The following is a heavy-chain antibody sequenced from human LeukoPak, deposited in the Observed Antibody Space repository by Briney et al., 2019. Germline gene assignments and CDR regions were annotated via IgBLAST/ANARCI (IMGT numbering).Heavy chain of an antibody. D-gene: IGHD4-17*01. Sequence: PGGSLRLSCAASGFTFSSYGMHWVRQAPGKGLEWVAVIWYDGSNKYYADSVKGRFTISRDNSKNTLYLQMNSLRAEDTAVYYCAKDRTVTRPYYFDYWGQGTLVTVSS. J-gene: IGHJ4*02. CDR1: GFTFSSYG. CDR3: AKDRTVTRPYYFDY. V-gene: IGHV3-33*06. CDR2: IWYDGSNK.